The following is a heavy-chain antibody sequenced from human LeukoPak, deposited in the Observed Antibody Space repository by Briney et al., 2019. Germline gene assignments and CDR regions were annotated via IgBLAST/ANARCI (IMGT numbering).Heavy chain of an antibody. J-gene: IGHJ6*02. D-gene: IGHD1-14*01. Sequence: SETLSLTCTVSGGSISSYYWSWIRQPPGKGLEWIGYIYYSGSTNYNPSLKSRVTISVDTSKNQFSLKLSSVTAADTAVYYCARTFPRIFYSMDVWGQGTTVTVSS. CDR2: IYYSGST. CDR3: ARTFPRIFYSMDV. CDR1: GGSISSYY. V-gene: IGHV4-59*01.